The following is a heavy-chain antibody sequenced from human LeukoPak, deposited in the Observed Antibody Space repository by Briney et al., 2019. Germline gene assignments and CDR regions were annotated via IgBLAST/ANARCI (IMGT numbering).Heavy chain of an antibody. CDR1: GFTFSSYG. V-gene: IGHV3-30*02. CDR3: ARGWFGDLNAFDT. CDR2: IRYDGSNK. J-gene: IGHJ3*02. Sequence: GGSLRLSCAASGFTFSSYGMHWVRQAPGKGLEWVAFIRYDGSNKYYADSVKGRFTISRDNSKNSLYLQMNSLRAEDTAVYYCARGWFGDLNAFDTWGQGTMVTVSS. D-gene: IGHD3-10*01.